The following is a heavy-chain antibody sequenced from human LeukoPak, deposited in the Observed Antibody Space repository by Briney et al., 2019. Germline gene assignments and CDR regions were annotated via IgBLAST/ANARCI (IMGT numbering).Heavy chain of an antibody. CDR1: GGSISSGGYY. V-gene: IGHV4-31*03. J-gene: IGHJ4*02. Sequence: SETLSLTCTVSGGSISSGGYYWSWIRQHPGKGLEWIGYIYYSGSTYYNPSLKSRVTISVVTSKNQFSLKLSSVTAADTAIYYCASGDNDPLFDYWGQGTLVTVSS. CDR2: IYYSGST. CDR3: ASGDNDPLFDY. D-gene: IGHD1-1*01.